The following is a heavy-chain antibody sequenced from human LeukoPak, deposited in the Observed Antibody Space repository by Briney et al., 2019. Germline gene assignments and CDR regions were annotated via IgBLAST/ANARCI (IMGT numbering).Heavy chain of an antibody. CDR3: ARDVYSNYVNYFDY. CDR1: GFTFSSYA. CDR2: ISYDGSNK. Sequence: GGSLRLSCAASGFTFSSYAMHWVRQAPGKGLEWVAVISYDGSNKYYADSVKGRFTISRDNSKNTLYLQMNKLRADDTAVYYCARDVYSNYVNYFDYWGQGTLVTVSS. V-gene: IGHV3-30-3*01. D-gene: IGHD4-11*01. J-gene: IGHJ4*02.